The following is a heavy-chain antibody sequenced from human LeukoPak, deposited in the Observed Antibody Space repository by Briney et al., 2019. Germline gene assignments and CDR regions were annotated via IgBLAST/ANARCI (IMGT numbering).Heavy chain of an antibody. CDR3: ARDRVGSGWPRPYYFEV. J-gene: IGHJ4*02. CDR2: INPNTGAT. D-gene: IGHD6-19*01. CDR1: GYTLTGYY. V-gene: IGHV1-2*02. Sequence: ASVTVSCKASGYTLTGYYLHWVRQAPGQGLEWMGWINPNTGATHSAQKFQGRITMTRDTSISTAYMDLSRLRSDDAAVYYCARDRVGSGWPRPYYFEVWGQGTLVTVSS.